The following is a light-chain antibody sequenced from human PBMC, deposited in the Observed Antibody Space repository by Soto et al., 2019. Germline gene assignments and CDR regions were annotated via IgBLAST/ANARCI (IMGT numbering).Light chain of an antibody. J-gene: IGKJ4*01. Sequence: IQMTQSPSFLSASVGDRVTISCRASQTISTCLNWYQQKPGKAPELLIYGASNLQSGVPSRFSGSGSGTDFTLTISSLQPEDSAAYYCQQSHSSPLTFGGGTKVEF. CDR1: QTISTC. CDR2: GAS. V-gene: IGKV1-39*01. CDR3: QQSHSSPLT.